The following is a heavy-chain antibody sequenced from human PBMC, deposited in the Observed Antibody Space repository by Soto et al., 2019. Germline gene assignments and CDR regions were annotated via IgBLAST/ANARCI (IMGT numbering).Heavy chain of an antibody. CDR3: ATIPPVRVVIISLMTPQELDY. V-gene: IGHV1-24*01. CDR1: GYTLTELS. CDR2: FDPEDGET. Sequence: QVQLVQSGAEVKKPGASVKVSCKVSGYTLTELSMHWVRQAPGKGLEWMGGFDPEDGETIYAQKFQGRVTMTEDTSTDTAYMELSSLRSEDTAVYYCATIPPVRVVIISLMTPQELDYWGQGTLVTVSS. J-gene: IGHJ4*02. D-gene: IGHD3-10*01.